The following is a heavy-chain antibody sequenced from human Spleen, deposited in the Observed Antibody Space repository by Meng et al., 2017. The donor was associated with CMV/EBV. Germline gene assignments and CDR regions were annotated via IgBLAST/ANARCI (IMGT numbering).Heavy chain of an antibody. Sequence: GESLKISCAASGFTFSSYSMNWVRQAPGKGLEWVSYISSSSYIYYADSVKARFTISRDNAKNSLHLQMNSLRAEDTAVYYCARCEATISSSYSYYYGMDVWGQGTTVTVSS. D-gene: IGHD5-24*01. CDR1: GFTFSSYS. CDR3: ARCEATISSSYSYYYGMDV. J-gene: IGHJ6*02. V-gene: IGHV3-21*01. CDR2: ISSSSYI.